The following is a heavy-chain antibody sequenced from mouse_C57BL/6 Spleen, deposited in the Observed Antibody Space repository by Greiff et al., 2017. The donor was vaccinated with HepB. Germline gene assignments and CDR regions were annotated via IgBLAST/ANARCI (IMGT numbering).Heavy chain of an antibody. CDR2: ISDGGSYT. J-gene: IGHJ3*01. CDR1: GFTFSSYA. D-gene: IGHD2-3*01. V-gene: IGHV5-4*01. CDR3: ARAAIDDGPRGLAY. Sequence: EVQRVESGGGLVKPGGSLKLSCAASGFTFSSYAMSWVRQTPEKRLEWVATISDGGSYTYYPDNVKGRFTISRDNAKNNLYLQMSHLKSEDTAMYYLARAAIDDGPRGLAYWGQGTLVTVSA.